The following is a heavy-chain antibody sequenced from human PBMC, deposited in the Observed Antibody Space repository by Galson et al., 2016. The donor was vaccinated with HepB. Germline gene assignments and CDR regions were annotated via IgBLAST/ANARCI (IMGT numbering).Heavy chain of an antibody. CDR2: INTDNGNT. Sequence: SVKVSCKASGYTFTTYSIHWVRQAPGQGLEWMGYINTDNGNTKYSQKFQDRVTISRDTSATTAYMELSSLTSEDTAVYYCARGSGDYWGQGSLVTVSS. J-gene: IGHJ4*02. CDR1: GYTFTTYS. V-gene: IGHV1-3*04. D-gene: IGHD6-25*01. CDR3: ARGSGDY.